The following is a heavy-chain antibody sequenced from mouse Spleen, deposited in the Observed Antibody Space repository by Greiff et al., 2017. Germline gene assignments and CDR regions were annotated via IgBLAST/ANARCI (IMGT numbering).Heavy chain of an antibody. V-gene: IGHV1-66*01. CDR3: ARITTVPDWYFDV. J-gene: IGHJ1*01. CDR2: IYPGSGNT. D-gene: IGHD1-1*01. Sequence: QVHVKQSGPELVKPGASVKISCKASGYSFTSYYIHWVKQRPGQGLEWIGWIYPGSGNTKYNEKFKGKATLTADTSSSTAYMQLSSLTSEDSAVYYCARITTVPDWYFDVWGAGTTVTVSS. CDR1: GYSFTSYY.